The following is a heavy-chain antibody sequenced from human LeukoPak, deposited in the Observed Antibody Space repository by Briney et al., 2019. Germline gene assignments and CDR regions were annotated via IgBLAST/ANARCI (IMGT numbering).Heavy chain of an antibody. V-gene: IGHV2-5*02. D-gene: IGHD3-22*01. CDR2: IYWDDDK. Sequence: SGPTLVKPTQTLTLTCTFCGFSLSTRGVGVGWIRQPPGKALECRALIYWDDDKRYSPSLKSRLTITTYTSKNQVVLTRTYIAPLHTATYYCAHRRNYYDSSVFDYWGQGTLVTVSS. J-gene: IGHJ4*02. CDR3: AHRRNYYDSSVFDY. CDR1: GFSLSTRGVG.